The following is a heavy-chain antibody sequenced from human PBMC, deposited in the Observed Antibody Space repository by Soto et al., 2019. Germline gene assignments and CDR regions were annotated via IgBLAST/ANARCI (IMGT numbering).Heavy chain of an antibody. D-gene: IGHD5-18*01. V-gene: IGHV3-48*03. Sequence: GGSLRLSCAASGFTFSSYEMNWVRQAPGKGLEWVSYISSSGSTIYYADSVKGRFTISRDNAKNSLYLQMNSLRAEDTAVYYCARVGYSYGLGEFDYWGQGTLVTVSS. J-gene: IGHJ4*02. CDR1: GFTFSSYE. CDR3: ARVGYSYGLGEFDY. CDR2: ISSSGSTI.